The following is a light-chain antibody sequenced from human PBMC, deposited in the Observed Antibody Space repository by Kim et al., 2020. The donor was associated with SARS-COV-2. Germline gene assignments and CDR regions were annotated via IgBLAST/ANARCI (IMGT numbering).Light chain of an antibody. CDR3: NSRGSNDNVL. CDR1: SLRSYY. J-gene: IGLJ2*01. V-gene: IGLV3-19*01. CDR2: GKN. Sequence: VALGQTVRTTCQGDSLRSYYATWYQQKPGQAPIVVIYGKNNRPSGIPDRFSGSSSGDTASLTITGTQAGDEADYYCNSRGSNDNVLFGGGTQLTVL.